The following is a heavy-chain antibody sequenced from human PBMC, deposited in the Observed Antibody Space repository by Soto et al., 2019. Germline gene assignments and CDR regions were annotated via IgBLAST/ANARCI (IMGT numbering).Heavy chain of an antibody. J-gene: IGHJ4*02. Sequence: LSLTCSVSGGSITNYYWGWIRQPPGKGLGWIGYVYYTGATHFNPSLKSRVSMSVDTSKNQFSLKLTSVTSADTAIYYCTRAAAADYCCQAPFVT. CDR1: GGSITNYY. CDR2: VYYTGAT. D-gene: IGHD6-13*01. V-gene: IGHV4-59*01. CDR3: TRAAAADY.